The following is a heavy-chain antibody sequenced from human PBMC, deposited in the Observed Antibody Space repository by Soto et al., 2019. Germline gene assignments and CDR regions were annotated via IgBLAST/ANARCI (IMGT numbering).Heavy chain of an antibody. D-gene: IGHD3-10*01. J-gene: IGHJ6*02. CDR3: ARCPYYYGSGRPYGMDV. V-gene: IGHV5-51*01. CDR2: IYPGDSDT. Sequence: GESLKISCKGSGYSFTSYWIGWVRQMPGKGLEWMGIIYPGDSDTRYSPSFQGQVTISADKSISTAYLQWSSLKASDTAMYYCARCPYYYGSGRPYGMDVWGQGTTVTVSS. CDR1: GYSFTSYW.